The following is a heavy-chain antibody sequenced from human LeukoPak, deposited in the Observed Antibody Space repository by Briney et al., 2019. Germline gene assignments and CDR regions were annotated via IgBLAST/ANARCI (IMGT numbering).Heavy chain of an antibody. CDR3: AKNGVGVTGHNRFDP. V-gene: IGHV5-51*01. J-gene: IGHJ5*02. CDR1: GYKFTSYW. Sequence: GESLKISCKGSGYKFTSYWIDWVRQMPGKGLEWMGTIYPGDSDTRYSPSFQGQVTISVDNSISTAYLQWSSLKASDTAMYYCAKNGVGVTGHNRFDPWGQGTLVTVSS. D-gene: IGHD2-21*02. CDR2: IYPGDSDT.